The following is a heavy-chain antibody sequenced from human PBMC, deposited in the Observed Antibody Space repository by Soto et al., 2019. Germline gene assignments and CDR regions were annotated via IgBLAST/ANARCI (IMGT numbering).Heavy chain of an antibody. V-gene: IGHV3-30*18. CDR2: ISYDGSNK. Sequence: GGSLRLSCASSVFTFISYGMHWVRQAPGKGLEWVAVISYDGSNKYYADSVRGRFTISRDNSKNTLYLQMNSLRAEDTAVYYCAKDSDIVVVVAAYFDYWGQGTLVTVSS. CDR3: AKDSDIVVVVAAYFDY. CDR1: VFTFISYG. D-gene: IGHD2-15*01. J-gene: IGHJ4*02.